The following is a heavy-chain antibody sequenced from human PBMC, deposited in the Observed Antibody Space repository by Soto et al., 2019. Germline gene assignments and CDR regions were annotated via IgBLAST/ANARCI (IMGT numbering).Heavy chain of an antibody. V-gene: IGHV1-69*01. CDR2: ITPVFGTA. D-gene: IGHD4-17*01. CDR3: ARSLEGTTVTNWFDP. Sequence: QVQLVQSGAEVKKPGSSVKVSCKASADTFNSYSLSWLRQAPGQRLEWMGGITPVFGTADYAQSFEDRLTITAYDSTSTVYMARSSLRSDDTAVYYCARSLEGTTVTNWFDPWGQGALVTVSS. J-gene: IGHJ5*02. CDR1: ADTFNSYS.